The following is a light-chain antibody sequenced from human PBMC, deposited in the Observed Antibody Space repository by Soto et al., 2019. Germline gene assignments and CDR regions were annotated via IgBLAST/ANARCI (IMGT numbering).Light chain of an antibody. J-gene: IGKJ5*01. CDR1: QSVSYY. CDR2: DAS. CDR3: QQYNNWPIT. V-gene: IGKV3-15*01. Sequence: EIVLTQSPGTLSLSPGERATLSCRASQSVSYYLAWYQQRPGQAPRLLIYDASTRATGIPARFSGSGSGTEFTLSISSLQSEDFAVYYCQQYNNWPITFGQGTRLEIK.